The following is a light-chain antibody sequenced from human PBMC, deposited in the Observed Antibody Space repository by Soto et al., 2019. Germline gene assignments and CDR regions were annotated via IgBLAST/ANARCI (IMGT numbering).Light chain of an antibody. CDR2: ATS. J-gene: IGKJ1*01. Sequence: DTQMTQSPSSLAASVGDRLSITCWASQNVSSYVNWYQQKPGKAPNLIIYATSTLESGVPSRFSGDGYGTDFTRTISSLQPEDFAIYYCQQTYSTPRTFGQGTKVEI. CDR1: QNVSSY. CDR3: QQTYSTPRT. V-gene: IGKV1-39*01.